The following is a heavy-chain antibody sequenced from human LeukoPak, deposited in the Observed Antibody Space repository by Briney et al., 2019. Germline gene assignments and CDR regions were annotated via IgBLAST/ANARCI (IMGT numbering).Heavy chain of an antibody. CDR1: GYSLTSYW. CDR3: PRHIYYGSGITSPFFDY. Sequence: GEALKISCNGFGYSLTSYWIGWVRQMPGKGLEWMGIIYPCYSDTRYSPSFQGQVTISADKSLRPASLQWSSLKASDPAMYSCPRHIYYGSGITSPFFDYWGQGTLVTVSS. J-gene: IGHJ4*02. CDR2: IYPCYSDT. V-gene: IGHV5-51*01. D-gene: IGHD3-10*01.